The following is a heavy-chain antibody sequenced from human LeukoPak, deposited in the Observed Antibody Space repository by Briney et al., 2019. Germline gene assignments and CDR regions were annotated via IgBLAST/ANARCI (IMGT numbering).Heavy chain of an antibody. V-gene: IGHV1-2*02. CDR1: GYTFTGYY. J-gene: IGHJ4*02. Sequence: ASVKVSCKASGYTFTGYYMHWVRQAPGQGLEWMGWINPNSGGTNYAQKFQGRVTMTRDTSISTAYMELSRLRSDDTAVYYCARARIRTWIQECGYWGQGTLVNVSS. CDR2: INPNSGGT. D-gene: IGHD5-18*01. CDR3: ARARIRTWIQECGY.